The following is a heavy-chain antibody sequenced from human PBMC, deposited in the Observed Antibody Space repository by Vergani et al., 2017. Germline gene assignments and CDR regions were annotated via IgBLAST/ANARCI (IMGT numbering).Heavy chain of an antibody. CDR2: ISSSSSYT. Sequence: QVQLVESGGGVVQPGRSLRLSCAASGFTFSDYYMSWIRQAPGKGLEWVSYISSSSSYTNYADSVKGRFTISRDNAKNSLYLQMNSLRAEDTAVYYCAREYYDYVWGSYRRTFDYWGQGTLVTVSS. J-gene: IGHJ4*02. D-gene: IGHD3-16*02. CDR1: GFTFSDYY. CDR3: AREYYDYVWGSYRRTFDY. V-gene: IGHV3-11*06.